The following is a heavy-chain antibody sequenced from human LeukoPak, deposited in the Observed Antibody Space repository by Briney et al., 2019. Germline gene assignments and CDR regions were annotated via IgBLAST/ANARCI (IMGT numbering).Heavy chain of an antibody. CDR2: ISSNGGST. D-gene: IGHD1-1*01. CDR1: GFTFSSYA. CDR3: ARDQTTGTTVYAFDI. Sequence: PGGALRLSCADSGFTFSSYAMHWVRQAPGRGLEYVSAISSNGGSTYYANSVKGRFTISRENSKNTLYLQMGSLRAEDMAVYYCARDQTTGTTVYAFDIWGQGTMVTVSS. J-gene: IGHJ3*02. V-gene: IGHV3-64*01.